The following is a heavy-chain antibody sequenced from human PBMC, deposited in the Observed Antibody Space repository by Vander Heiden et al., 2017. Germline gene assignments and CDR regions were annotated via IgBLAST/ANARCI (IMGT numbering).Heavy chain of an antibody. D-gene: IGHD6-19*01. Sequence: QVQLVESGGGVVQPGRSLRLSCAASGFTCSSYGMHWVRQAPGKGLEWVAVIWYDGSNKYYADSVKGRFTISRDNSKNTLYLQMNSLRAEDTAVYYCARDSSGFDYWGQGTLVTVSS. CDR3: ARDSSGFDY. CDR1: GFTCSSYG. V-gene: IGHV3-33*01. J-gene: IGHJ4*02. CDR2: IWYDGSNK.